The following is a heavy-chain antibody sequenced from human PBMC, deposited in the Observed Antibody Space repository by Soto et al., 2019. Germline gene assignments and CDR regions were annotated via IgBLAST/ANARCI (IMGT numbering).Heavy chain of an antibody. CDR1: GFTFSSYS. CDR2: ISSSSSYI. Sequence: EVQLVESGGGLVKPGGSLRLSCAASGFTFSSYSMNWVRQAPGKGLEWVSSISSSSSYIYYADSVKGRFTISRDNAKNSLYLQMNSLRAEATAEYYCATNWHEDIVVVVAEGEDAFDIWGQGTMVTVSS. J-gene: IGHJ3*02. V-gene: IGHV3-21*01. D-gene: IGHD2-15*01. CDR3: ATNWHEDIVVVVAEGEDAFDI.